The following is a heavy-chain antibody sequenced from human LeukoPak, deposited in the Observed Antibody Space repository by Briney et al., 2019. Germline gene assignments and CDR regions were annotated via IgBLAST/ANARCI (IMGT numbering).Heavy chain of an antibody. CDR3: ARDLHDYYGSGSQTFDY. Sequence: ASVKVPCKASGYTFTSYGISWVRQAPGQGLEWMGWISAYNGNTNYAQKLQGRVTMTTDTSTSTAYMELRSLRSDDTAVYYCARDLHDYYGSGSQTFDYWGQGTLVTVSS. CDR1: GYTFTSYG. J-gene: IGHJ4*02. D-gene: IGHD3-10*01. CDR2: ISAYNGNT. V-gene: IGHV1-18*01.